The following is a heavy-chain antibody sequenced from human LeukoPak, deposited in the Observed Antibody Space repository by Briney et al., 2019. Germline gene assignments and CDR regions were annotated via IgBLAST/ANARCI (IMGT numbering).Heavy chain of an antibody. Sequence: PSETLSLTCTVSGGSISSSSYYWGWIRQPPGKGLEWIGSIYYSGSTYYNPSLKSRVTISVDTSKNQFSLKLSSVTAADTAVYYCARSWDYGDWFDYWGQGTLVTVSS. J-gene: IGHJ4*02. D-gene: IGHD4-17*01. V-gene: IGHV4-39*07. CDR1: GGSISSSSYY. CDR2: IYYSGST. CDR3: ARSWDYGDWFDY.